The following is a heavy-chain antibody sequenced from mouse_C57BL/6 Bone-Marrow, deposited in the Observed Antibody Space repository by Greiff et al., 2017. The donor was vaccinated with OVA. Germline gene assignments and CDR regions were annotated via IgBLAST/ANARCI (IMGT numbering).Heavy chain of an antibody. J-gene: IGHJ3*01. CDR3: ARDWAWFAY. D-gene: IGHD4-1*01. CDR1: GYTFTSYG. Sequence: VNVVESGAELARPGASVKLSCKASGYTFTSYGISWVKQRTGQGLEWIGEIYPRSGNTYYNEKFKGKATLTADKSSSTAYMELRSLTSEDSAVYFCARDWAWFAYWGQGTLVTVSA. CDR2: IYPRSGNT. V-gene: IGHV1-81*01.